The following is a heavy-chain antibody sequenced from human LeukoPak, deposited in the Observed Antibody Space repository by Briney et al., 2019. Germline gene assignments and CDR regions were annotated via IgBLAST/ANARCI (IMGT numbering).Heavy chain of an antibody. Sequence: GGSLRLSCAASGFTFSSYAMHWVRQAPGKGLEWVAVISYDGSNKYYADSVKGRFTISRDNSKNTLYLQMNSLRAEDTAVYYCARGTHYYYSSGYDYWGQGTLVTVSS. CDR2: ISYDGSNK. V-gene: IGHV3-30*04. CDR1: GFTFSSYA. CDR3: ARGTHYYYSSGYDY. J-gene: IGHJ4*02. D-gene: IGHD3-22*01.